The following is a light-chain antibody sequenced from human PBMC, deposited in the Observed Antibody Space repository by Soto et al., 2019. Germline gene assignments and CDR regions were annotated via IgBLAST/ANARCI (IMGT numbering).Light chain of an antibody. Sequence: DIQMTQSPSTLSASVGDRVTITCRASQSISSWLAWYQQKPGKAPKILIYAASSLQSGVPLRFSGSGSGTDFTLTISSLQPEDFATYYCQQTYSMWTFGQGTKVDIK. CDR3: QQTYSMWT. CDR2: AAS. V-gene: IGKV1-5*01. J-gene: IGKJ1*01. CDR1: QSISSW.